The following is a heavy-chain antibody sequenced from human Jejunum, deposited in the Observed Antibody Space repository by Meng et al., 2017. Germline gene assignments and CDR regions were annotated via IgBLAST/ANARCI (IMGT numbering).Heavy chain of an antibody. D-gene: IGHD3-10*01. CDR2: ISTYNGQT. V-gene: IGHV1-18*01. Sequence: QVHQIQSVTEVKKPGASLKVSCKAPVDRFTSFGITWVRQAPGQGLEWMGWISTYNGQTNLAQKFQDRVTMTTDTSTTTVYMELRSLRSDDTAVYYCARDGVSYTMVRGPTYWGQGTLVTVSS. CDR3: ARDGVSYTMVRGPTY. CDR1: VDRFTSFG. J-gene: IGHJ4*02.